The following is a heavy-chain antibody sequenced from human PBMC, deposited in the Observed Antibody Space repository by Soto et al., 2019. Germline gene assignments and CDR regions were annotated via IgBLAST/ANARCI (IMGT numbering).Heavy chain of an antibody. CDR1: GYTFTSYG. Sequence: GASVKVSCKASGYTFTSYGISWVRQAPGQGLEWMGWINACNGNTKYAQKFQGRVTITRDTSASTAYMELSSLRSEDTAVYYCARDRQQQPYYYYYGMDVWGQGTTVTVSS. CDR3: ARDRQQQPYYYYYGMDV. V-gene: IGHV1-18*01. D-gene: IGHD6-13*01. CDR2: INACNGNT. J-gene: IGHJ6*02.